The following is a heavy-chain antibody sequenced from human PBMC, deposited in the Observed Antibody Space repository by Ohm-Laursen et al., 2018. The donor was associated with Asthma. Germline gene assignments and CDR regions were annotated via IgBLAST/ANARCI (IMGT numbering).Heavy chain of an antibody. Sequence: SLRLSCTASGFTFSSYSMNWVRQAPGKGLEWVSYITSYSSTTYYADSVKGRFTISRDNAKNSLYLQMNSLRAEDTAVYYCARVSGGIAARRLVDYYYYGMDVWGQGTTVTVSS. V-gene: IGHV3-48*01. J-gene: IGHJ6*02. CDR1: GFTFSSYS. CDR3: ARVSGGIAARRLVDYYYYGMDV. CDR2: ITSYSSTT. D-gene: IGHD6-6*01.